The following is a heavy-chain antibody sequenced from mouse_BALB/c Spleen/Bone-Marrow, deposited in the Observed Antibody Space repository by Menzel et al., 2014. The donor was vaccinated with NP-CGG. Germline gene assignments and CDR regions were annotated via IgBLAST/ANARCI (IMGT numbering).Heavy chain of an antibody. CDR1: GYTFTSYY. Sequence: QVQLQQSGAELVKPGASVKLSCKASGYTFTSYYMYWVKQRPGQGLEWIGELNPSNGGTNFNEKFKSRATLTVYKSSSTAYMQLSSLTSEDSAVYYCTRGRTWDFDYWGQGTTLTVSS. CDR2: LNPSNGGT. D-gene: IGHD4-1*01. V-gene: IGHV1S81*02. J-gene: IGHJ2*01. CDR3: TRGRTWDFDY.